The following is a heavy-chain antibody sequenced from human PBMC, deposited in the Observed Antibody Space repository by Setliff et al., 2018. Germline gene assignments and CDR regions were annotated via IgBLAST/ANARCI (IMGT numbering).Heavy chain of an antibody. V-gene: IGHV1-8*03. D-gene: IGHD3-3*01. CDR3: ARSGGGYDFWSGYLVSHYYYYYYMDV. CDR1: GYTFTSYD. CDR2: MNPSSGNT. Sequence: GASVKVSCKASGYTFTSYDINWVRQATGQGLEWMGWMNPSSGNTGYAQKFQGRVTITRNTSISTAYMELSSLRSEDTAVYYCARSGGGYDFWSGYLVSHYYYYYYMDVWGKGTTVTVSS. J-gene: IGHJ6*03.